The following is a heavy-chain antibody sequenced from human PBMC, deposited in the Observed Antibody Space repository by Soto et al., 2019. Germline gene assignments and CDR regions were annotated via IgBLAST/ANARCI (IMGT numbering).Heavy chain of an antibody. Sequence: PSETLSLTCSVSGGSINNDDFYWSWLRQTPGKGLQWIGYVYYSGSSDCIPSLKSRLSMSIDKSKNQFTLKLSSVTAADTAIYYCASMSYYYDNCYFDLCGRGTLGTVSS. D-gene: IGHD3-22*01. CDR1: GGSINNDDFY. CDR2: VYYSGSS. CDR3: ASMSYYYDNCYFDL. J-gene: IGHJ2*01. V-gene: IGHV4-30-4*01.